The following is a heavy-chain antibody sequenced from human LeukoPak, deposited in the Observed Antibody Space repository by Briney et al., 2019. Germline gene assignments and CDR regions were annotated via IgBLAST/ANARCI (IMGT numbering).Heavy chain of an antibody. CDR2: IHHDGRI. CDR1: GGSIDSTNW. D-gene: IGHD3-16*02. J-gene: IGHJ4*02. Sequence: SETLSLTCAVSGGSIDSTNWWNWVRQPPGKGLEWIGEIHHDGRINYNPSLKSRVTLSVDKSKNQFSLRLNSVTAADTAMYYCARSHDHLWGNYPDYWGQGTLVTVSS. CDR3: ARSHDHLWGNYPDY. V-gene: IGHV4-4*02.